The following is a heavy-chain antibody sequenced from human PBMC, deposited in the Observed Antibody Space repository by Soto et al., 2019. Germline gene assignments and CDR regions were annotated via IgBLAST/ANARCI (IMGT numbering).Heavy chain of an antibody. V-gene: IGHV3-7*01. CDR2: IKPDGSAT. CDR1: GFTFGSYW. CDR3: AREGALKPFSS. J-gene: IGHJ5*02. Sequence: GGSLRLSCAVSGFTFGSYWMNWVRLIPGKGLEWVAYIKPDGSATYYVDSVKGRFTIPRDDAKNSLYLQMNSLRVEDTSVYYCAREGALKPFSSWGQGALVTVSS.